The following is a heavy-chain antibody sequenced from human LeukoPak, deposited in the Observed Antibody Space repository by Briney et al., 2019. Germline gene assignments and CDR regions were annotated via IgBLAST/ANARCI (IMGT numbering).Heavy chain of an antibody. D-gene: IGHD2-2*01. Sequence: SETLSLTCAVYGGSFSGYYWSWIRQPPGKGLEWIGEINHSGSTNYNPSLKSRVTISVDTSKNQFSLKLSSVTAADTAVYYCARERYCSSTSCYDYYYYGMDVWGQGTTVTVSS. V-gene: IGHV4-34*01. CDR2: INHSGST. J-gene: IGHJ6*02. CDR3: ARERYCSSTSCYDYYYYGMDV. CDR1: GGSFSGYY.